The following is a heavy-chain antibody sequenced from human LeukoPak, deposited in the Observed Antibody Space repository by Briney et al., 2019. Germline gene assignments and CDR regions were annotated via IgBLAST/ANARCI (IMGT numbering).Heavy chain of an antibody. Sequence: SGGSLRLSCAASGVTVSSNYMSWVRKAPGKGLEWVASINHNGNVNYYVDSVKGRFTISRDNAKNSLYLQMSNLRAEDTAVYFCARGGGLDGWGQGATVTVSS. CDR2: INHNGNVN. V-gene: IGHV3-7*03. CDR3: ARGGGLDG. D-gene: IGHD3-16*01. J-gene: IGHJ6*02. CDR1: GVTVSSNY.